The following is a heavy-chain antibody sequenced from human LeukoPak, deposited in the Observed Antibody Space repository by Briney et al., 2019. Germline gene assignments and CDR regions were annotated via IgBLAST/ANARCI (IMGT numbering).Heavy chain of an antibody. D-gene: IGHD6-6*01. CDR3: PRGLAGQQLVWPFATFAS. V-gene: IGHV4-34*01. CDR1: GGSFSGYY. J-gene: IGHJ4*02. Sequence: SETLSLTCAVYGGSFSGYYWAWIRQPPGKGLEWIGEINDSGRINYNPSLRSRITMSLDTSKNQFSLTLSSVTVADTAVYSRPRGLAGQQLVWPFATFASGGQGTLVTVS. CDR2: INDSGRI.